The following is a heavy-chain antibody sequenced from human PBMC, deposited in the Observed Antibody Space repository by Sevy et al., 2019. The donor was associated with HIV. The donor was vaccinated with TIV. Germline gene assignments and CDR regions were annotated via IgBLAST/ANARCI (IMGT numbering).Heavy chain of an antibody. CDR1: GFTLNNYW. V-gene: IGHV3-7*01. D-gene: IGHD6-13*01. J-gene: IGHJ4*02. CDR2: INQDGGVT. Sequence: GGSLRLSCVASGFTLNNYWMHWVRQAPGKGLEWVANINQDGGVTYYVDSVRGSFTISRDNGRNLVFLQMNSLRVDDTALYFCVRAIAKDGSFWGQGTLVTVSS. CDR3: VRAIAKDGSF.